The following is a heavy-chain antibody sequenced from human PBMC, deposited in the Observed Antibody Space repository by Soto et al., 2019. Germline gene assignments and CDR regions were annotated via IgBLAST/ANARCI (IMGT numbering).Heavy chain of an antibody. CDR1: GFTFSSYG. V-gene: IGHV3-30*18. J-gene: IGHJ4*02. CDR3: AKDLEDYGGTGGPFVY. Sequence: QVQLVESGGGVVQPGRSLRLSCAASGFTFSSYGMHWVRQAPGKGLEWVAVISYDGSNKYYADSVKGRFTISRDNSKNTLYLQMNSLRAEDTALYYCAKDLEDYGGTGGPFVYWGQGTLVTVSS. CDR2: ISYDGSNK. D-gene: IGHD4-17*01.